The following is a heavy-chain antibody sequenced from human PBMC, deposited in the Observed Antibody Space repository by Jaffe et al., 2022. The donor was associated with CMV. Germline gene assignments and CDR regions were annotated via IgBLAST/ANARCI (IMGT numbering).Heavy chain of an antibody. CDR2: INAGNGNT. D-gene: IGHD6-19*01. CDR1: GYTFTSYA. J-gene: IGHJ4*02. Sequence: QVQLVQSGAEVKKPGASVKVSCKASGYTFTSYAMHWVRQAPGQRLEWMGWINAGNGNTKYSQKFQGRVTITRDTSASTAYMELSSLRSEDTAVYYCARAGYSSGWYQNFDYWGQGTLVTVSS. CDR3: ARAGYSSGWYQNFDY. V-gene: IGHV1-3*01.